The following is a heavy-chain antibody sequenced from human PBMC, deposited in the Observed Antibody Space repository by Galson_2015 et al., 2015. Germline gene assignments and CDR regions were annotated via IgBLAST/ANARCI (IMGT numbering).Heavy chain of an antibody. V-gene: IGHV3-7*03. J-gene: IGHJ4*02. D-gene: IGHD3-10*01. CDR1: GFTFSSYW. Sequence: SLRLSCAASGFTFSSYWMSWVRQAPGKGLEWVANIKQDGSGKYYVDSVKGRFTISRDNAKNSLYLQMNSLRAEDTAIYYCASQTWTGYFDYWGQGILVTVSS. CDR3: ASQTWTGYFDY. CDR2: IKQDGSGK.